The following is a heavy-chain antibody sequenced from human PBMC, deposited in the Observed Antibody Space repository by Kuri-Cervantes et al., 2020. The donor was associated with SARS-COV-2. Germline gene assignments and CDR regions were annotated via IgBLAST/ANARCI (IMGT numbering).Heavy chain of an antibody. D-gene: IGHD3-22*01. CDR3: ARAGGISSGYYYRLDY. V-gene: IGHV1-18*01. Sequence: ASVKVSCKASGYTFTSYGISWVRQAPGQGLEWMGWISAYNGNTNYAQKLQGRVTMTTDTSTSTAYMELSRLRSDDTAVYYCARAGGISSGYYYRLDYWGQGTLVTVSS. J-gene: IGHJ4*02. CDR1: GYTFTSYG. CDR2: ISAYNGNT.